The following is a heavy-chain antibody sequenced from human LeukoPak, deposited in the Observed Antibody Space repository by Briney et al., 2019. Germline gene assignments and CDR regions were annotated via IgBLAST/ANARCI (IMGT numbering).Heavy chain of an antibody. J-gene: IGHJ4*02. V-gene: IGHV1-2*02. Sequence: ASVKVSCKASGYTFTGYCMHWVRQAPGQGLEWMGWINPNSGGTNYAQKFQGRVTMTRDTSISTASMELSRLRSNDTAVYYCARDQDSSGYDSHPPDYWGQGTLVTVSS. D-gene: IGHD3-22*01. CDR2: INPNSGGT. CDR1: GYTFTGYC. CDR3: ARDQDSSGYDSHPPDY.